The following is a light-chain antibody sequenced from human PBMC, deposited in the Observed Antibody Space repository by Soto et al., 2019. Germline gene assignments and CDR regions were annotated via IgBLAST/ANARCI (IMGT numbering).Light chain of an antibody. Sequence: DNQIMKSPCSRVASVGNRVTITCRASQSISSYLHWYQQKPGKAPKLLIYAASSLQSGVPSRFSGSGSGTDFNLTINCLQPDDFATYNCQESDSTPRTFCGGTKVAIK. CDR3: QESDSTPRT. J-gene: IGKJ4*02. CDR1: QSISSY. CDR2: AAS. V-gene: IGKV1-39*01.